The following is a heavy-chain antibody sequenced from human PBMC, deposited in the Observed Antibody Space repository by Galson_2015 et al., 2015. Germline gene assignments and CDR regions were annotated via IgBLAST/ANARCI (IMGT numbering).Heavy chain of an antibody. V-gene: IGHV1-69*13. D-gene: IGHD6-13*01. CDR3: ARDNTDAAAAPTYFFDY. CDR1: GGTFSSYA. Sequence: SVKVSCKASGGTFSSYAISWVRQAPGQGLEWMGGIIPIFGTANYAQKFQGRVTITADESTSTAYMELSSLRSEDTAVYYCARDNTDAAAAPTYFFDYWGQGTLVTVSS. CDR2: IIPIFGTA. J-gene: IGHJ4*02.